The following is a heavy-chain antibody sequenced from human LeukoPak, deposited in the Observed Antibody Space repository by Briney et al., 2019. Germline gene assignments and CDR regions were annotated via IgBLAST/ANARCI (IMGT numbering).Heavy chain of an antibody. V-gene: IGHV3-30*01. D-gene: IGHD1-26*01. J-gene: IGHJ4*02. CDR3: ARVGATLAFDY. Sequence: GGSLRLSCAASGFTFGSYAMHWVRQAPGKGLEWVAVISYDGSNKYYADSVKGRFTISRDNSKNTLYLQMNSLRAEDTAVYYCARVGATLAFDYWGQGTLVTVSS. CDR1: GFTFGSYA. CDR2: ISYDGSNK.